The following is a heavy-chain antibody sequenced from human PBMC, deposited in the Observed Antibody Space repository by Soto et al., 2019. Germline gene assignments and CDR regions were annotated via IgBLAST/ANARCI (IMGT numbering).Heavy chain of an antibody. Sequence: ASVKVSCKASGYTFTGYYMHWVRQAPGQGLEWMGWINPNSGGTNYAQKFQGWVTMNRDTSISTAYMELSRLRSDDTAVYYCARGGATTYYFDYWGQGTLVTVSS. J-gene: IGHJ4*02. CDR1: GYTFTGYY. V-gene: IGHV1-2*04. CDR2: INPNSGGT. D-gene: IGHD1-26*01. CDR3: ARGGATTYYFDY.